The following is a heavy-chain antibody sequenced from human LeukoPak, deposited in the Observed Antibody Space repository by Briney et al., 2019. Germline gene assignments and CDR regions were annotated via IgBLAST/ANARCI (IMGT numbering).Heavy chain of an antibody. CDR3: ARGLRWVDY. CDR2: ISSSSSYT. D-gene: IGHD4-23*01. J-gene: IGHJ4*02. V-gene: IGHV3-11*06. CDR1: GFTFSDYY. Sequence: AGGSLRLSCAASGFTFSDYYMSWIRQAPGKGLEWVSYISSSSSYTNYADSVKGRFTTSRDNAKNSLYLQMNSLRAEDTAVYYCARGLRWVDYWGQGTLVTVSS.